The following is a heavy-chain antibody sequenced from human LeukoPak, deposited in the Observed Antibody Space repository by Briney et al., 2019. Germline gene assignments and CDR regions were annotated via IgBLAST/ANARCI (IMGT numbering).Heavy chain of an antibody. CDR1: GGSISSGGYS. Sequence: SETLSLTCTVSGGSISSGGYSWSWIRQPPGEGLEWIGYIYHSGSTYYNPSLKSRVTISVDRSKNQFSLKLSSVTAADTAVYYCARTSSMTTVYFDYWGQGTLVTVSS. V-gene: IGHV4-30-2*01. J-gene: IGHJ4*02. CDR3: ARTSSMTTVYFDY. D-gene: IGHD4-17*01. CDR2: IYHSGST.